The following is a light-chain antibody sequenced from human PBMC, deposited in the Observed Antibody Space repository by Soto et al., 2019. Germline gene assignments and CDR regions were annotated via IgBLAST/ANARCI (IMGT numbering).Light chain of an antibody. J-gene: IGLJ1*01. Sequence: QSVLTQPASVPGSPGQSIAISCTGTSSDVGGYDYVSWYQQHPDKAPKLIIYEVTKRPSGVSNRFSGSKSGNTASLTISGLQPDDEADYYCSSHTSGDTRVFGSGTKLTVL. CDR3: SSHTSGDTRV. CDR1: SSDVGGYDY. CDR2: EVT. V-gene: IGLV2-14*01.